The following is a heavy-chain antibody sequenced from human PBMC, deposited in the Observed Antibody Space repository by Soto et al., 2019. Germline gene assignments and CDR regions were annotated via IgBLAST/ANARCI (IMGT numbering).Heavy chain of an antibody. V-gene: IGHV4-4*02. D-gene: IGHD6-19*01. Sequence: QVQLQESGPGLVRPSGTLSLTCAVSGDSINSNYCWTWVRQPPGKGLEWIAEIYYSGGTSYNPSLQRRGTLSMDKSQNPFSLSLTAVTAADTAMYYCARDTGWGLGFWGQGSLVTVSS. J-gene: IGHJ4*02. CDR3: ARDTGWGLGF. CDR2: IYYSGGT. CDR1: GDSINSNYC.